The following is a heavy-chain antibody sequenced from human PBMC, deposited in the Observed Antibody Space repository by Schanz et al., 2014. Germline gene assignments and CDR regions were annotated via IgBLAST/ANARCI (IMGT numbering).Heavy chain of an antibody. CDR2: IYDSGNT. V-gene: IGHV4-4*02. Sequence: QVQLEESGAGLVKPSGTLSLTCAVSGASVSSDNWWNWVRQPPGKGLEWIGEIYDSGNTNYNPSLKSRVTMSGDDSKNQFSLQLTSVTAADTAVYYCARGGQGFGEPHQRLFEYWGPGTLVTVSS. D-gene: IGHD3-10*01. CDR1: GASVSSDNW. CDR3: ARGGQGFGEPHQRLFEY. J-gene: IGHJ4*02.